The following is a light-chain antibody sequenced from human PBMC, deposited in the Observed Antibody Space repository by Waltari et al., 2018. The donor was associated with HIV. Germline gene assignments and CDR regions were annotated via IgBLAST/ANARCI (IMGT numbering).Light chain of an antibody. CDR1: DKIGAR. CDR3: EQYNSFPFT. Sequence: AIRMTQSPPSLSASTGDSVTNSCRASDKIGARVAWYHQKPGKAPALLIFGAYSLQSGVPSRFSGSASGTDFALTISCVQAEDFGTFFCEQYNSFPFTFGQGTRLE. V-gene: IGKV1-8*01. J-gene: IGKJ5*01. CDR2: GAY.